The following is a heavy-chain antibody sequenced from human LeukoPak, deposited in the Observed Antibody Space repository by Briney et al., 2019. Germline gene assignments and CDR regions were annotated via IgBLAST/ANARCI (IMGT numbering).Heavy chain of an antibody. V-gene: IGHV3-30-3*02. CDR3: AKRIAAQENFDY. D-gene: IGHD6-6*01. CDR1: GFTFSNYA. J-gene: IGHJ4*02. CDR2: ISDDGSRQ. Sequence: PGRSLRLSCAATGFTFSNYAIHWGRQAPGKGLEWVAFISDDGSRQHYADSVKGRFAISRDNSKNTLYLQMKSLRAEDTALYYCAKRIAAQENFDYWGQGTLVTVSS.